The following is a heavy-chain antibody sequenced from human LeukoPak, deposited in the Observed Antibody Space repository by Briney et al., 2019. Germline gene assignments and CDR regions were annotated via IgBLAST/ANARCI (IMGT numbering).Heavy chain of an antibody. Sequence: HSGGSLRLSCAASGFTFSSYAMSWVRQSPEKGLEWVSAISGSSSSTYYTDSVKGRFTISRDNSKNTLYLQMNSLRAEDTAIYYCVGYTGSYRSNYWGQGTLVTVSP. V-gene: IGHV3-23*01. CDR2: ISGSSSST. CDR1: GFTFSSYA. CDR3: VGYTGSYRSNY. J-gene: IGHJ4*02. D-gene: IGHD3-10*01.